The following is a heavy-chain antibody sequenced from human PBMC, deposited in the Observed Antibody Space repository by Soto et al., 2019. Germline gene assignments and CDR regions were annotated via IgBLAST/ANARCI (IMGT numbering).Heavy chain of an antibody. CDR3: AREGAGRLHDYSINYYYYGMDV. Sequence: AASAGTLRESAKRGSGQVSGKGLEWLSSISTSTYTNYADSVKGRFTISRDNAKNSLYLQMNSLRAEDTAVYYCAREGAGRLHDYSINYYYYGMDVWGQGT. V-gene: IGHV3-11*05. CDR2: ISTSTYT. J-gene: IGHJ6*02. D-gene: IGHD4-4*01. CDR1: AGTLRESA.